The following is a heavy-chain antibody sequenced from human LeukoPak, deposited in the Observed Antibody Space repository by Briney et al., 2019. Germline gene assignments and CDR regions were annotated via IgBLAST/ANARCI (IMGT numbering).Heavy chain of an antibody. CDR3: ARTMTTVVSQYFDY. CDR2: IYYSGST. CDR1: GGSISSYY. J-gene: IGHJ4*02. Sequence: SETLSLTCTVSGGSISSYYWSWIRQPPGKGLEWIGYIYYSGSTNYNPSLKSRVTISVDMSKNQFSLKLSSVTAADTAVYYCARTMTTVVSQYFDYWGQGTLVTVSS. V-gene: IGHV4-59*01. D-gene: IGHD4-23*01.